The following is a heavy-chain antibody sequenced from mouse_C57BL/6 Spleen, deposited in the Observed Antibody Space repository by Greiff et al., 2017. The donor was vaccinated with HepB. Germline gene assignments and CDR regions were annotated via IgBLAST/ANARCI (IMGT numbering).Heavy chain of an antibody. CDR2: INPGSGGT. J-gene: IGHJ1*03. D-gene: IGHD2-1*01. Sequence: VQLQQSGAELVRPGTSVKVSCKASGYAFTNYLIEWVKQRPGQGLEWIGVINPGSGGTNYNEKFKGKATLTADKSSSTAYMQLSSLTSEDSAVYFCAREGVYSLWYFDVWGTGTTVTVSS. V-gene: IGHV1-54*01. CDR3: AREGVYSLWYFDV. CDR1: GYAFTNYL.